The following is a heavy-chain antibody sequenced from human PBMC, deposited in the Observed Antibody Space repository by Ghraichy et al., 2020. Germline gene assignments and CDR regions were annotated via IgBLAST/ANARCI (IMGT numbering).Heavy chain of an antibody. CDR2: VSPNSGII. V-gene: IGHV1-2*02. Sequence: ASVKVSCKASGYSFTAYYIHWFRQAPGQGLEWLGWVSPNSGIIDYAQKFLGRVTLTRDTSISTAYMELRSLTSDDTAIYYCARDLSTSTYHGVDVWGQGTTVTVSS. CDR3: ARDLSTSTYHGVDV. CDR1: GYSFTAYY. D-gene: IGHD2/OR15-2a*01. J-gene: IGHJ6*02.